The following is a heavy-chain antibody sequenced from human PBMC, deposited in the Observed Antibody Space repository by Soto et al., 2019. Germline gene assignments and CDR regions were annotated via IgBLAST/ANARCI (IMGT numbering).Heavy chain of an antibody. Sequence: EVQLVESGGGLVQPGRSLRLSCVASGFTADDYAMHWVRQAPGKGLEWVSGISSNSDTIDYADSVKGRFNISRDNAKNSLFLQMNSLRPEETALYYCAKDMKWGGMTTIHYFDSWGQGTLVTVSS. J-gene: IGHJ4*02. CDR1: GFTADDYA. CDR3: AKDMKWGGMTTIHYFDS. V-gene: IGHV3-9*02. CDR2: ISSNSDTI. D-gene: IGHD4-17*01.